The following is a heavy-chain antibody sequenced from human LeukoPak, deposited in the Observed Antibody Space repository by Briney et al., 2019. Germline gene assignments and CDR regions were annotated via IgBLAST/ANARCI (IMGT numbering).Heavy chain of an antibody. D-gene: IGHD2-2*01. Sequence: ASVKVSCKASGYTFNSYDINWVRQATGQGLEWMGWMNPNTGNTGYGERFQGRVTMTRDNSISTAYMELSSLRSEDTAVYYCARGWAGHIVVVPAAIGAFDIWGQGTMVTVSS. CDR1: GYTFNSYD. CDR2: MNPNTGNT. CDR3: ARGWAGHIVVVPAAIGAFDI. J-gene: IGHJ3*02. V-gene: IGHV1-8*01.